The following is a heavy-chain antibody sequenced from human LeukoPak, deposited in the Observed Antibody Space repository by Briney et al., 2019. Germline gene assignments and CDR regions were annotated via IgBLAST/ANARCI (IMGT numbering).Heavy chain of an antibody. Sequence: GASVKVSCKASGYTFTSYGISWVRQAPGQGLEWMGWISAYNGNTNYAQKLQGRVTMTTDTSTSTAYMELRSLRSDDTAVYYCARGPIAVAYGRRYYYYGMDVWGQGTTVTVSS. CDR3: ARGPIAVAYGRRYYYYGMDV. J-gene: IGHJ6*02. D-gene: IGHD6-19*01. CDR2: ISAYNGNT. CDR1: GYTFTSYG. V-gene: IGHV1-18*01.